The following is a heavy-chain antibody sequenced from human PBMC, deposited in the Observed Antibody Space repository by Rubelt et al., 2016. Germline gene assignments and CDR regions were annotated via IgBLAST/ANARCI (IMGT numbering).Heavy chain of an antibody. J-gene: IGHJ4*02. CDR2: INHSGST. Sequence: QVQLQQWGAGLLKPSETLSLTCAVYGGSFSGYYWSWIRQPPGKGLEWIGEINHSGSTNYNPSLKSRVTIAVDTSKNQFSLKRSSVTAADTAWYYWARGGYSRKTPDDWGQGTLVTVSS. D-gene: IGHD5-12*01. CDR3: ARGGYSRKTPDD. V-gene: IGHV4-34*01. CDR1: GGSFSGYY.